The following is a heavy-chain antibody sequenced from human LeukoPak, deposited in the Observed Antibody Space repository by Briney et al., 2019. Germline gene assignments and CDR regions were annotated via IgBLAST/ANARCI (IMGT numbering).Heavy chain of an antibody. CDR3: AKTPIPGYSSGWPDY. D-gene: IGHD6-19*01. J-gene: IGHJ4*02. Sequence: PSETLSLTCAVYGGSFSGYYWSWIRQPPGKGLEWIGEINHSGSTNYNPSLKSRVTISVDTSKNQFSLKLSSVTAADTAVYYCAKTPIPGYSSGWPDYWGQGTLVTVSS. V-gene: IGHV4-34*01. CDR1: GGSFSGYY. CDR2: INHSGST.